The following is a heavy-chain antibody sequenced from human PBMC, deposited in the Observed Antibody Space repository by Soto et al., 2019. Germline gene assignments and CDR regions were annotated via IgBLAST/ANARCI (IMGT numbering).Heavy chain of an antibody. CDR2: IYYSGST. V-gene: IGHV4-39*01. D-gene: IGHD2-15*01. J-gene: IGHJ4*02. CDR1: GGSISSSSYY. CDR3: ARHVYCSGGSCFRKKGFDY. Sequence: ETLSLTCTVSGGSISSSSYYWGWIRQPPGKGLEWIGSIYYSGSTYYNPSLKSRVTISVDTSKNQFSLKLSSVTAADTAVYYCARHVYCSGGSCFRKKGFDYWGQGTLVTVSS.